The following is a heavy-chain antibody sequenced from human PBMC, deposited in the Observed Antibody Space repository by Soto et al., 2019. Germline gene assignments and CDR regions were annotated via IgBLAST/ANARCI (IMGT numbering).Heavy chain of an antibody. CDR1: GFSISTYW. CDR3: ERGQGGYNSSWHDY. V-gene: IGHV3-74*01. D-gene: IGHD6-13*01. Sequence: EVQLVESGGGLVQPGESLRLSCAASGFSISTYWMHWVRQVPGKGLVWVSRINSDGVSTAYADSVRGRFTISRDNAKNTLYLQMNSLRGEDTAVYFCERGQGGYNSSWHDYWGQGTLVSFSS. J-gene: IGHJ4*02. CDR2: INSDGVST.